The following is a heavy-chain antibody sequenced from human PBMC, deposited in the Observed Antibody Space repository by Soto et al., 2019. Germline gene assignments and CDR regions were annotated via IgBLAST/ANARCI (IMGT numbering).Heavy chain of an antibody. D-gene: IGHD1-26*01. J-gene: IGHJ4*02. Sequence: QVQLVESGGGVVQPGRSLRLSCAASGFTFSSYGMHWVRQAPGKGLEWVAVISYDGSNKYYADSVKGRFTISRDNSKNTLYLQMNSLRAEDTAVYYCAKSVGATDYWGQGTLVTVSS. CDR1: GFTFSSYG. CDR2: ISYDGSNK. CDR3: AKSVGATDY. V-gene: IGHV3-30*18.